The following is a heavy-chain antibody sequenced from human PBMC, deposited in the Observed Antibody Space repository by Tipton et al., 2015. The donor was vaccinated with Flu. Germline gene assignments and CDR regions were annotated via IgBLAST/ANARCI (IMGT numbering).Heavy chain of an antibody. Sequence: LRLSCTVSGGSISSSSYYWGWIRQPPGEGLEWIGSIYYSGSTYYNPSLKSRVTISVDTSKNQFSLKLSSVTAADTAVYYCARDTIFGVAHWGQGTLVTVSS. CDR3: ARDTIFGVAH. J-gene: IGHJ4*02. V-gene: IGHV4-39*07. CDR1: GGSISSSSYY. CDR2: IYYSGST. D-gene: IGHD3-3*01.